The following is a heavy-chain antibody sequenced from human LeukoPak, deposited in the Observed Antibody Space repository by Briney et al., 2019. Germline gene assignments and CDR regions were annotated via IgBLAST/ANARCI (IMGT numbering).Heavy chain of an antibody. D-gene: IGHD3-22*01. J-gene: IGHJ4*02. CDR3: ARTDNKYDSRLLFN. CDR2: VNPHSGGT. V-gene: IGHV1-2*02. CDR1: GYTFTDYY. Sequence: ASVKVSCKASGYTFTDYYIHWVRQAPGHGLEWMGWVNPHSGGTNFAQRFRGRVTLTRDTSVTTVYMELNRLESDDTAIYYCARTDNKYDSRLLFNWGQGTQIIVSS.